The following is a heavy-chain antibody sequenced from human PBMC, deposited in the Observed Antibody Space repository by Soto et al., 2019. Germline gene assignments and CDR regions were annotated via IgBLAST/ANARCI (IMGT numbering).Heavy chain of an antibody. CDR2: ISSSSSTI. D-gene: IGHD3-10*01. V-gene: IGHV3-48*02. Sequence: GGSLRLSCAASGFTFSSYSMNWVRQAPGKGLEWVSYISSSSSTIYYADSVKGRFTISRDNAKNSLYLQMNSLRDEDTAVYYCGMSFGELLGNDYYYYGMDVWGQGTTVTVSS. J-gene: IGHJ6*02. CDR1: GFTFSSYS. CDR3: GMSFGELLGNDYYYYGMDV.